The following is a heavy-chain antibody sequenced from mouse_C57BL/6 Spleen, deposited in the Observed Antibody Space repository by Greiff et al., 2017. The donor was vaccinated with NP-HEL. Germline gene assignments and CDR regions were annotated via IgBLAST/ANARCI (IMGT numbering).Heavy chain of an antibody. D-gene: IGHD2-3*01. CDR2: IYPGDGDT. V-gene: IGHV1-82*01. Sequence: VQLQQSGPELVKPGASVKISCKASGYAFSSSWMNWVKQRPGKGLEWIGRIYPGDGDTNYNGKFKGKATLTADKSSSTAYMQLSSLTSEDSAVYFCARDYDGRFAYWGQGTLVTVSA. CDR3: ARDYDGRFAY. J-gene: IGHJ3*01. CDR1: GYAFSSSW.